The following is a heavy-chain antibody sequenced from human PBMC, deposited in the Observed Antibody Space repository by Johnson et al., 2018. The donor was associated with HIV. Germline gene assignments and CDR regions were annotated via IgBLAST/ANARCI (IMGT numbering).Heavy chain of an antibody. CDR3: ARDVYYYDSSGYSTRGGDGLDI. V-gene: IGHV3-30*04. D-gene: IGHD3-22*01. CDR1: GFTFSSYA. Sequence: QVQLVESGGGVVQPGRSLRLSCAASGFTFSSYAMHWVRQAPGKGLEWVAVISYDGSNKYYADSVKGRFTISRDNSKNTLYLQMNSLRAEDTAVYYCARDVYYYDSSGYSTRGGDGLDIWGQGTVVTVSS. CDR2: ISYDGSNK. J-gene: IGHJ3*02.